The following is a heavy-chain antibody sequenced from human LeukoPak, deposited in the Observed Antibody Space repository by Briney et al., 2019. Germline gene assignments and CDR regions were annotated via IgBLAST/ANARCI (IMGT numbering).Heavy chain of an antibody. Sequence: GGSLRLSCAASGFTFSNYWMTWVRQAPGKGLEWVANINQDGSVKYFADSVKGRFTISRDSAKNSLYLQMNSLRAEDTAVYYCARVGWLSDYYFDYWGQGTLVTVSS. CDR1: GFTFSNYW. D-gene: IGHD3-22*01. J-gene: IGHJ4*02. CDR2: INQDGSVK. CDR3: ARVGWLSDYYFDY. V-gene: IGHV3-7*01.